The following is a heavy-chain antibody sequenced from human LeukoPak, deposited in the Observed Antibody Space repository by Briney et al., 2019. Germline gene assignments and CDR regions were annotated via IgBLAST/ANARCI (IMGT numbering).Heavy chain of an antibody. V-gene: IGHV1-18*01. CDR1: GYTFTSYG. CDR3: ARGRTIAAAGIPLGY. J-gene: IGHJ4*02. D-gene: IGHD6-13*01. CDR2: ISAYNGNT. Sequence: ASVKVSCKASGYTFTSYGISWVRQAPGQGLEWMGWISAYNGNTNYAQKLQGRVTMTTDTSTSTAYMELRSLRSDDTAVYYCARGRTIAAAGIPLGYWGQGTLVTVSS.